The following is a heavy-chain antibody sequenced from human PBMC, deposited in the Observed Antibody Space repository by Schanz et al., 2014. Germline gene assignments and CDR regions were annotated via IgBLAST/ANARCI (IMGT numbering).Heavy chain of an antibody. D-gene: IGHD1-1*01. V-gene: IGHV3-11*06. Sequence: VQLVESGGGLVQPGGSLRLSCAASGFSFSDYYMSWIRQAPGKGLEWVSYVSRSTPDIYYADSVKGRFTMSRDNAKNSVFLQMNSLRPEDTAVYYCARGRVLESWGQGTLVTVSS. CDR1: GFSFSDYY. J-gene: IGHJ5*02. CDR2: VSRSTPDI. CDR3: ARGRVLES.